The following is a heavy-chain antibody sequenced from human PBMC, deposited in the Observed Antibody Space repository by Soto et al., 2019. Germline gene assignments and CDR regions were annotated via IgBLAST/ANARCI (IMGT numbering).Heavy chain of an antibody. D-gene: IGHD3-10*01. CDR1: GFTFSSYA. J-gene: IGHJ4*02. V-gene: IGHV3-23*01. CDR3: ARRGSGSYFDY. CDR2: ISGSGGST. Sequence: EVQLLESGGGLVQPGGSLRLSCAVSGFTFSSYAMMWVRQAPGKGLEWVSGISGSGGSTYYADSVKGRFTISRDNSKNTLYLQMNSLRAEDTAVYYCARRGSGSYFDYWGQGTLVTVSS.